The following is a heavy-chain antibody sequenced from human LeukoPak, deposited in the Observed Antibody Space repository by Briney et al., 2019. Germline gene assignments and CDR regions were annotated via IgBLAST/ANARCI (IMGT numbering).Heavy chain of an antibody. D-gene: IGHD5-12*01. Sequence: GGSLRLSCAASGFTFTSYAMHWVRQAPGKGLEWVAVISYDGSNKYYADSVKGRFTISRDNSKNTLYLQMDSLRAEDTAFYYCAKGWGSGYDSGFDYWGQGTLVTVSS. J-gene: IGHJ4*02. V-gene: IGHV3-30*18. CDR3: AKGWGSGYDSGFDY. CDR1: GFTFTSYA. CDR2: ISYDGSNK.